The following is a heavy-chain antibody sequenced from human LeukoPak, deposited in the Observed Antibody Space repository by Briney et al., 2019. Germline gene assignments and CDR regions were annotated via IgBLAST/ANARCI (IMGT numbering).Heavy chain of an antibody. CDR2: IHSSGST. D-gene: IGHD3-9*01. V-gene: IGHV4-59*01. Sequence: SETLSLTCTVSGGSISSYYWSRIRQPPGKGLENIGYIHSSGSTNYNPSYKSRVTVSLEMSKNQFSLSLSSVTAADTAVYYCARDPGDTDWYNFDFWGQGILVTVSS. CDR1: GGSISSYY. CDR3: ARDPGDTDWYNFDF. J-gene: IGHJ4*02.